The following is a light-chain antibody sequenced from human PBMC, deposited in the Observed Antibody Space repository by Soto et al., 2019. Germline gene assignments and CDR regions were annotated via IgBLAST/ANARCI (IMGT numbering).Light chain of an antibody. CDR1: QSIGRF. CDR2: DAS. Sequence: DIPMTQSPSTLSASVGDRVTITCRASQSIGRFLAWYQHQPGKAPKLLIYDASTLESGVPSRFSGTGSGTEFTFSITSLQPEAFGTYYCQQCYMGWTFGQGTKVDFK. CDR3: QQCYMGWT. V-gene: IGKV1-5*01. J-gene: IGKJ1*01.